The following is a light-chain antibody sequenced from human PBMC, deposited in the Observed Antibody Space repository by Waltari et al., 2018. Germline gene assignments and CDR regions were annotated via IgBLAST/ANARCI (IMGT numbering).Light chain of an antibody. CDR1: PSNIGNNY. Sequence: QSVLTQPPSVSAAPGPKVTISCSGSPSNIGNNYVSWYQQLPGAAPKVFIYESEKRPSGIPDRFSGSKSGTSASLGITGLQTGDEAAYYCGTWDNNLSALVFGGGTKLTVL. V-gene: IGLV1-51*02. J-gene: IGLJ2*01. CDR3: GTWDNNLSALV. CDR2: ESE.